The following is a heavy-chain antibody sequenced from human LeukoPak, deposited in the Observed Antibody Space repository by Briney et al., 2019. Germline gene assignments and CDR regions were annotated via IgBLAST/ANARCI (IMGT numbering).Heavy chain of an antibody. CDR2: IIPIFGIA. J-gene: IGHJ4*02. V-gene: IGHV1-69*04. CDR1: GGTFSSYA. D-gene: IGHD3-22*01. Sequence: ASVTVSCKASGGTFSSYAISWVRQAPGQGLEWMGRIIPIFGIANYAQKFQGRVTITADKSTSTAYMELSSLRSEDTAVYYCARCYYGSSGYYKDYWGQGTLVTVSS. CDR3: ARCYYGSSGYYKDY.